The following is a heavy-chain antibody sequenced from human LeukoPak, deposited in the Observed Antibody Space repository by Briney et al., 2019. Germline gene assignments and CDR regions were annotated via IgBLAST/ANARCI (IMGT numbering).Heavy chain of an antibody. Sequence: ASETLSLTCTVSGGSISSSGYYWGWIRQPPGKGLESIGSIYYTGTTSYNPSLKSRLTISVDTSKNQFSLKLSSVTAADTAVYYCARRRAAAGRAFDIWGQGTMVTVSS. CDR3: ARRRAAAGRAFDI. J-gene: IGHJ3*02. CDR1: GGSISSSGYY. D-gene: IGHD6-13*01. V-gene: IGHV4-39*01. CDR2: IYYTGTT.